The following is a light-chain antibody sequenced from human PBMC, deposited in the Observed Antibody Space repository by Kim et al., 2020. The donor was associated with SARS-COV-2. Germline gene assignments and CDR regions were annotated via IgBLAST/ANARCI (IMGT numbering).Light chain of an antibody. V-gene: IGKV2-30*02. CDR3: MQGTNCPFT. J-gene: IGKJ5*01. CDR1: QSLVHSDGNTY. Sequence: DVVMTQSPLSLPVTLGQPASISCRSSQSLVHSDGNTYLNWFQQRPGQSPRSLIYNFSKRDPGVPDRFSGSGSGTDFTLKISRVEAEDVGVYYCMQGTNCPFTFGQGTRLEIK. CDR2: NFS.